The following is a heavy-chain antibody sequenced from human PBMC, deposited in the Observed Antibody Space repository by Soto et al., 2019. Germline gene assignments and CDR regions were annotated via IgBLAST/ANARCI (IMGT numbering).Heavy chain of an antibody. Sequence: SETLSLTCAVYGGSFSGYYWSWIRQPPGKGLEWIGEINHSGSTNYNPSLKSRVTISVDTSKNQFSPKLSSVTAADTAVYYCARAPTGSGSYYYYYYGMDVWGQGTTVTVSS. V-gene: IGHV4-34*01. CDR2: INHSGST. CDR3: ARAPTGSGSYYYYYYGMDV. D-gene: IGHD3-10*01. J-gene: IGHJ6*02. CDR1: GGSFSGYY.